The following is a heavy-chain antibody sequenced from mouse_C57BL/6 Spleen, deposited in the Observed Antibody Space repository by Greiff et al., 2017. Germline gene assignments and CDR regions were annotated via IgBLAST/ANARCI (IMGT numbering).Heavy chain of an antibody. J-gene: IGHJ4*01. V-gene: IGHV1-53*01. Sequence: QVQLQQPGTELVKPGASVKLSCKASGYTFTSYWMHWVKQRPGQGLEWIGNINPSNGGTNYNEKFKSKATLTVDKSSSTAYMQLSSLTSEDSAVFYCARRNYYGSPYYAMRYWGQGTSVTVSS. D-gene: IGHD1-1*01. CDR3: ARRNYYGSPYYAMRY. CDR1: GYTFTSYW. CDR2: INPSNGGT.